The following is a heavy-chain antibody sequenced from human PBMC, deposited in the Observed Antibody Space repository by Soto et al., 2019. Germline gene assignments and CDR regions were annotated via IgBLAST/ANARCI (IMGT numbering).Heavy chain of an antibody. Sequence: SETLSFTCAVCGGSFSGYSWTWIRKPPGKGLEWIGEINHSGSTKYTPSLESRVTISLDTSMTHFSLKLSYVTAADTAVYYCARVRALGIGVWGSNRQHYFYHCGQGTLVTVSS. J-gene: IGHJ4*02. V-gene: IGHV4-34*01. CDR3: ARVRALGIGVWGSNRQHYFYH. CDR2: INHSGST. CDR1: GGSFSGYS. D-gene: IGHD3-16*02.